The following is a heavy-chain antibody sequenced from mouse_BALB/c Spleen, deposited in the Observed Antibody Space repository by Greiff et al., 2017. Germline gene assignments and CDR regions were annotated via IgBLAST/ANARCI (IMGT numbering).Heavy chain of an antibody. J-gene: IGHJ3*01. CDR1: GFTFSSYT. CDR2: ISNGGGST. Sequence: EVQLVESGGGLVQPGGSLKLSCAASGFTFSSYTMSWVRQTPEKRLEWVAYISNGGGSTYYPDTVKGRFTISRDNAKNTLYLQMSSLKSEDTAMYYCATLYGSSPAWFAYWGQGTLVTVSA. D-gene: IGHD1-1*01. V-gene: IGHV5-12-2*01. CDR3: ATLYGSSPAWFAY.